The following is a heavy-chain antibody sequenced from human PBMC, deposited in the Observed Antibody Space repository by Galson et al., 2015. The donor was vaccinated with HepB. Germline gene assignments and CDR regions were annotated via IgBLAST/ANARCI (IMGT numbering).Heavy chain of an antibody. CDR1: GYTFTGYF. V-gene: IGHV1-2*02. CDR2: INPNSGGT. D-gene: IGHD2/OR15-2a*01. J-gene: IGHJ4*02. Sequence: SVKVSCKASGYTFTGYFIHWVRQAPGQGLEWMGWINPNSGGTNYAQKFQGRVTMTRDMSISTAYMELSRLRSDGTAVYYCARWGYGSTSFDYWGQGTLVTVSS. CDR3: ARWGYGSTSFDY.